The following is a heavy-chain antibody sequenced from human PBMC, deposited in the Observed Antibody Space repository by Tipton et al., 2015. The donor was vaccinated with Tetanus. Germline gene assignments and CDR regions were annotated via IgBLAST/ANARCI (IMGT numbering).Heavy chain of an antibody. CDR1: GFTFSHFA. Sequence: GSLRLSCVASGFTFSHFAVSWVRRAPGRGLEWVSSLSHDGGNIYYADFARGRFTISRDNSKNTLFLQMDDLRAEDTAIYYCEAQRTSEDFWGQGTLGTASS. V-gene: IGHV3-23*01. CDR3: EAQRTSEDF. D-gene: IGHD1-14*01. CDR2: LSHDGGNI. J-gene: IGHJ4*02.